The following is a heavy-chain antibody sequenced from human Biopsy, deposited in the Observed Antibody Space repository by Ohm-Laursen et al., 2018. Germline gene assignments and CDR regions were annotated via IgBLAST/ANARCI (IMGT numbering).Heavy chain of an antibody. J-gene: IGHJ6*02. CDR3: ARDTRWSPYSMDV. CDR2: ISGGGTI. Sequence: GSLRLSCTASGFSFSDYHMRWIRQAPGRGLEWVSYISGGGTIYYGDSMKGRVTISRDNAKNSLYLQMHSLRAEDTAVYYCARDTRWSPYSMDVWGQGTTVFVSS. D-gene: IGHD4-23*01. CDR1: GFSFSDYH. V-gene: IGHV3-11*01.